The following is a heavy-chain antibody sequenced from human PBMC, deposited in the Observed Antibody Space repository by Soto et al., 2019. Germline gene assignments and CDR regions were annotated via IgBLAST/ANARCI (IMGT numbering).Heavy chain of an antibody. Sequence: ASVKVSCKASGYTFTSYAMHWVRQAPGQRLEWMGWINAGNGNTKYSQKFQGRVTITRDTSASTAYMELSSLRSEDTAVYYCARASPYSGYDYYYYGMDVWGQGTTVTVSS. CDR1: GYTFTSYA. V-gene: IGHV1-3*01. CDR2: INAGNGNT. CDR3: ARASPYSGYDYYYYGMDV. D-gene: IGHD5-12*01. J-gene: IGHJ6*02.